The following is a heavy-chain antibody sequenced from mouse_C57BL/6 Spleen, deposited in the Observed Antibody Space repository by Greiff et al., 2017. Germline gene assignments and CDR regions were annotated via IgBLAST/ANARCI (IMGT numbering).Heavy chain of an antibody. CDR3: ARNSNYGGDDY. CDR2: IIYDGSN. D-gene: IGHD2-5*01. J-gene: IGHJ2*01. Sequence: EVQLVESGPGLVKPSQSLSLTCSVTGYSITSGYYWNWIRQFPGNKLEWMGYIIYDGSNNYNPSLKNRISITRDTSNNQFFLKLNSVTTEDTATYYCARNSNYGGDDYWGQCTTLTVSS. CDR1: GYSITSGYY. V-gene: IGHV3-6*01.